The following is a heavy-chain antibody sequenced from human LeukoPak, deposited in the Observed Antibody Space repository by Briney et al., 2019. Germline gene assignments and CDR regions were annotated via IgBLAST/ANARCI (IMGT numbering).Heavy chain of an antibody. CDR3: ARVSLAAAGRPFDY. Sequence: SETLSLTCTVSGGSISSSGSYWGWIRQPPGKGLEWIGSIYYTGNTYNPSLKSRVTISVDTSKNQFSLKLSSVTAADTAVYYCARVSLAAAGRPFDYWGQGTLVTVSS. V-gene: IGHV4-39*07. CDR2: IYYTGNT. CDR1: GGSISSSGSY. J-gene: IGHJ4*02. D-gene: IGHD6-13*01.